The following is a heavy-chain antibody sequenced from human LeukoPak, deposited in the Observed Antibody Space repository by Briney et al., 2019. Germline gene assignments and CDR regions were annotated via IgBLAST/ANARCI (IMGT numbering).Heavy chain of an antibody. J-gene: IGHJ4*02. D-gene: IGHD2-15*01. Sequence: PSETLSLTCSVSGGSISPYYWSWIRQPPGKGREWIGYIYYSGTTNYNPSLQSRVTISVATSKNQFSLKLSSVTAADTALYYCARDRASAGGFDYWGQGTLVTVSS. CDR3: ARDRASAGGFDY. V-gene: IGHV4-59*01. CDR2: IYYSGTT. CDR1: GGSISPYY.